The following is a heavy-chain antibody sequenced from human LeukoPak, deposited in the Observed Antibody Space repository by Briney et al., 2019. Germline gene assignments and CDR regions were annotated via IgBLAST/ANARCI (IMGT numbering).Heavy chain of an antibody. CDR3: AKGSSGYFVDL. V-gene: IGHV3-23*01. CDR2: ISNDGGGT. D-gene: IGHD3-22*01. J-gene: IGHJ5*02. CDR1: YG. Sequence: YGLIWVRQAPGKGLEWVSAISNDGGGTNYADFVKGRFTISRDNSKNTLFLQMNSLRAEDTALYYCAKGSSGYFVDLWGQGTLVTVSS.